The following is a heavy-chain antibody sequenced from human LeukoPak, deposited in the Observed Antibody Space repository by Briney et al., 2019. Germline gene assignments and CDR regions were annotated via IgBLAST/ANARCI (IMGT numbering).Heavy chain of an antibody. CDR2: IIPTFGTK. D-gene: IGHD2-15*01. J-gene: IGHJ4*02. V-gene: IGHV1-69*06. CDR1: GYTFTGYY. Sequence: ASVKVSCKASGYTFTGYYMHWVRQAPGQGLEWMGGIIPTFGTKNYAQKFQGRVTITADKSTSTAYMELSSLRSEDTAVYYCARDEGYCSGGSCYSYLVYWGQGTLVTVSS. CDR3: ARDEGYCSGGSCYSYLVY.